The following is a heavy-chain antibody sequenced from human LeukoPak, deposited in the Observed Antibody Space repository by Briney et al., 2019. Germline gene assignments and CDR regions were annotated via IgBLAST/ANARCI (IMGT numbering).Heavy chain of an antibody. V-gene: IGHV1-2*02. D-gene: IGHD4-17*01. Sequence: ASVKVSCKASGYTFTGYYMHWVRQAPRQGLEWMGWINANSGGTNYAQKFQGRVTMTRDPSTSTAYMELRSLRSDDTAVYYCARDYGDYNFDYWGQGTLVTVSS. J-gene: IGHJ4*02. CDR1: GYTFTGYY. CDR3: ARDYGDYNFDY. CDR2: INANSGGT.